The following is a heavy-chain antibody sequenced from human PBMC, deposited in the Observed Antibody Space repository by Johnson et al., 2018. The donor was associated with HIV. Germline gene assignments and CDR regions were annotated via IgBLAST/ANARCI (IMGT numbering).Heavy chain of an antibody. J-gene: IGHJ3*02. Sequence: VQLVESGGGVVQPGRSLRLSCAASGFTFSTYWMHWVRQGPGKGLVWVSRINSDGSITTYADSVKVRFTISRDNAENSLYLQMNSLRAEDTAVYYCAKANWNGDAFDIWGQGTMVTVSS. CDR3: AKANWNGDAFDI. V-gene: IGHV3-74*02. CDR2: INSDGSIT. D-gene: IGHD1-1*01. CDR1: GFTFSTYW.